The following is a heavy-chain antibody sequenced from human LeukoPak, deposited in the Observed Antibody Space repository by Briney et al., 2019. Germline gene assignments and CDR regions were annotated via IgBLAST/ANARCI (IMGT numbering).Heavy chain of an antibody. CDR1: GYTFTGYY. J-gene: IGHJ4*02. V-gene: IGHV1-8*02. Sequence: ASVKVSCKASGYTFTGYYMHWVRQAPGQGLEWMGWMNPDSGDTGYAQKFQGRVTMTRNTSISTAYMELSSLGSEDTAIYYCARGLGDYNTDWFPVSGYWGQGTLVTVSS. CDR3: ARGLGDYNTDWFPVSGY. D-gene: IGHD3-9*01. CDR2: MNPDSGDT.